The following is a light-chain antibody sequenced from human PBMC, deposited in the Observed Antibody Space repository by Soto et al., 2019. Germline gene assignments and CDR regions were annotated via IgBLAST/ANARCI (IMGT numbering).Light chain of an antibody. J-gene: IGLJ2*01. CDR3: QSYDSSTPVV. Sequence: NFMLTQPHSVSEYPGKTVTISCTRSSGSIASNYVQWYQQRPGSAPTTVIYEDNQRPSGVPDRFSGSIDSSSNSASLTISGLKTEDEADYYCQSYDSSTPVVFGGGTKLTVL. CDR2: EDN. CDR1: SGSIASNY. V-gene: IGLV6-57*04.